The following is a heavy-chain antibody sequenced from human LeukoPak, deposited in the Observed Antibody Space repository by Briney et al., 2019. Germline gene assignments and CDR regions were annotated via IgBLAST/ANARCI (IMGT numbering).Heavy chain of an antibody. Sequence: ASVTVSCKASGYTFTSYDINWVRQATGQGGEWMGWMNPNSGNTGYAQKFQGRVTMTRNTSISTAYMELSSLRSEDTAVYYCARGHCSSTSCHNYYYYMDVWGKGTTVTISS. V-gene: IGHV1-8*01. CDR3: ARGHCSSTSCHNYYYYMDV. D-gene: IGHD2-2*02. J-gene: IGHJ6*03. CDR1: GYTFTSYD. CDR2: MNPNSGNT.